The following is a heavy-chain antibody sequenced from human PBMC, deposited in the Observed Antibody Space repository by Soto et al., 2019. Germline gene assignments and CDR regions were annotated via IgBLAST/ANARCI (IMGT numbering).Heavy chain of an antibody. V-gene: IGHV3-11*06. Sequence: GGSLRLSCAASGFTPSDHYMSWIRQAPGKGLEWIGYSSNSGSFTRYADSVKGRFSISRDNAKNSLYLQMNSLRGDDTAIYYCVRSGDNYNLLDYWGQGTPVTVSS. D-gene: IGHD1-1*01. CDR3: VRSGDNYNLLDY. CDR1: GFTPSDHY. CDR2: SSNSGSFT. J-gene: IGHJ4*02.